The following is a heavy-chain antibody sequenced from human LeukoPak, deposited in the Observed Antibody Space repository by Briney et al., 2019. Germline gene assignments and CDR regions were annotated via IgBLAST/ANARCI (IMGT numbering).Heavy chain of an antibody. CDR2: IYYSGST. V-gene: IGHV4-59*01. CDR1: GGSISSYY. J-gene: IGHJ3*02. CDR3: ARVFDAFDI. Sequence: SETLSLTCTVSGGSISSYYWSWLRQPPGKGLQWIGYIYYSGSTNYSPSLKSRVTISVDTSKNQVSLKLSSVTAADTAVYYCARVFDAFDIWGQGTMVTVSS.